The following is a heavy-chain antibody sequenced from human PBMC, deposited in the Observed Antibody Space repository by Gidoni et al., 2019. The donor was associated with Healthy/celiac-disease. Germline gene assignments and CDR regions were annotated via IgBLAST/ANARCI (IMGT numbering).Heavy chain of an antibody. V-gene: IGHV3-21*01. CDR2: ISSSSSYI. Sequence: EVQLVESGGGLVKPGGSRRLSCAASGFTFSSYSMNWVRQAPGKGLEWVSSISSSSSYIYYADSVKGRFTISRDNAKNSLYLQMNSLRAEDTAVYYCARLSTYPGIAAAGIGWGQGTLVTVSS. CDR3: ARLSTYPGIAAAGIG. CDR1: GFTFSSYS. D-gene: IGHD6-13*01. J-gene: IGHJ4*02.